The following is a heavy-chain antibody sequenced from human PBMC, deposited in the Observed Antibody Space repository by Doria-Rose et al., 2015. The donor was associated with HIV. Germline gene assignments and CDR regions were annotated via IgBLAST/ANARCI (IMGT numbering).Heavy chain of an antibody. J-gene: IGHJ4*02. V-gene: IGHV4-34*01. D-gene: IGHD6-13*01. CDR3: ARRPPYSSSWKY. CDR1: GGSFSGYY. CDR2: IDHSGNS. Sequence: AQLPQWGAGLLKPPETLSLTCAVYGGSFSGYYWSWIPQSPGKGLQWIGEIDHSGNSNYNPSLDSRVTVTVDTSKNQFSLKLRSVTAADTAVYYCARRPPYSSSWKYWGQGTLVTVSS.